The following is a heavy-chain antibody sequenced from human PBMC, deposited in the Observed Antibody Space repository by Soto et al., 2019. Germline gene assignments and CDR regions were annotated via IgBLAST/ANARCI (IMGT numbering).Heavy chain of an antibody. CDR1: GFTFSDYY. Sequence: QVQLVESGGGLVKPGGSLRLSCAASGFTFSDYYMSWIRQAPGKGLEWVSYISSSSSYTNYADSVKGRFTISRDNAKNSLYLQMNSLRAEETAVYYCARDRRSWYFDYWGQGTLVTVSS. CDR2: ISSSSSYT. CDR3: ARDRRSWYFDY. V-gene: IGHV3-11*06. J-gene: IGHJ4*02.